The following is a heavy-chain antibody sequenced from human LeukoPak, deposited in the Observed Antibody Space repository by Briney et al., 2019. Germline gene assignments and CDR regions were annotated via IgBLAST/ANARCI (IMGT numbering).Heavy chain of an antibody. CDR2: FYTSATP. Sequence: SETLSLTCTVSGGSISRGSYFWSWIRQPAGKGLEWIGRFYTSATPNYNPSLKSRVTISVDTSRNQFSLKLSSVTAADTAVYYCARVEDSECWFDPWGQGTLVTVSS. J-gene: IGHJ5*02. CDR1: GGSISRGSYF. CDR3: ARVEDSECWFDP. V-gene: IGHV4-61*02. D-gene: IGHD2/OR15-2a*01.